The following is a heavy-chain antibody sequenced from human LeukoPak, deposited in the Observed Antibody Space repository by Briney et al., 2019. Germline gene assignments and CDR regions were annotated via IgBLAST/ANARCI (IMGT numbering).Heavy chain of an antibody. J-gene: IGHJ3*02. CDR3: ARKWLSNAFDI. CDR2: INWNGGRT. Sequence: GGSLRLSCAASGFTFDDFGMSWVRQAPGKGLEWVTGINWNGGRTGYADSVKGRFTIFRDNAKKSLYLQMNSLRAEDTALYYCARKWLSNAFDIWGQGTMVTVSS. CDR1: GFTFDDFG. D-gene: IGHD5-12*01. V-gene: IGHV3-20*04.